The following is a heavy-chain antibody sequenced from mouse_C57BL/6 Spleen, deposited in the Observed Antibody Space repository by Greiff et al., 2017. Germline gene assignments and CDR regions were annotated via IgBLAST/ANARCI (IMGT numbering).Heavy chain of an antibody. V-gene: IGHV10-3*01. CDR1: GFTFNTYA. CDR3: VRDSSGPCFAY. CDR2: RRRKSSNYAT. D-gene: IGHD3-2*02. J-gene: IGHJ3*01. Sequence: GGGLVQPKGSLKLSCAASGFTFNTYAMHWVRQAPGKGLERVVRRRRKSSNYATSYADSVKERFTISRDVSQIRLYLQMNDLKTEDTAMYDCVRDSSGPCFAYWSQWTLVTVSA.